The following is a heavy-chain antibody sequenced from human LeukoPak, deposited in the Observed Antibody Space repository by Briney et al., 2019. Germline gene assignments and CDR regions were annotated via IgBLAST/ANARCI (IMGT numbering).Heavy chain of an antibody. D-gene: IGHD6-6*01. CDR3: ARDGKGNFRPFEYSSSLWWFDP. CDR2: ISAFIGKT. J-gene: IGHJ5*02. CDR1: GYTFTSYA. Sequence: ASVKVSCKASGYTFTSYAISWVRQAPGQGLEWMGWISAFIGKTNYALKLQGRVTMTTDTSTSTAYMERRSLRSDDTAVYYCARDGKGNFRPFEYSSSLWWFDPWGQGTLVTVSS. V-gene: IGHV1-18*01.